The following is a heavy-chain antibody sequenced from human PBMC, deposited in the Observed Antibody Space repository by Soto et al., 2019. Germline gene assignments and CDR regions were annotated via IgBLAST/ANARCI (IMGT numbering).Heavy chain of an antibody. CDR3: ARIKIMQQLNWFDP. CDR2: IFSNDEK. D-gene: IGHD6-13*01. CDR1: GFSLSNARMG. Sequence: GSGPTLVNPTETLTLTCTVSGFSLSNARMGVSWIRQPPGKALEWLAHIFSNDEKSYSTSLKSRLTISKDTSKSQVVLTMTNMDPVDTATYYCARIKIMQQLNWFDPWGQGTLVTVSS. J-gene: IGHJ5*02. V-gene: IGHV2-26*01.